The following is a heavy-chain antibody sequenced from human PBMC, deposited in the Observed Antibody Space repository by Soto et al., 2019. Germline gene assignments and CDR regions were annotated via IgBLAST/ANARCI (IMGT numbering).Heavy chain of an antibody. D-gene: IGHD3-10*01. CDR3: AKTRIAVRGLMGYYYGMDV. CDR2: ISYDGSNK. V-gene: IGHV3-30*18. Sequence: PGGSLRLSCAASGFTFSSYGMHWVRQAPGKGLEWVAVISYDGSNKYYADSVKGRFTISRDNSKNTLYLQMNSLRAEDTAVYYCAKTRIAVRGLMGYYYGMDVWGQGTTVTVSS. J-gene: IGHJ6*02. CDR1: GFTFSSYG.